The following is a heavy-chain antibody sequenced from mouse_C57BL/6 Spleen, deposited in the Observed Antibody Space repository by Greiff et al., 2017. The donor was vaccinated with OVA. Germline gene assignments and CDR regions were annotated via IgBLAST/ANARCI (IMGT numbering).Heavy chain of an antibody. CDR3: ARSGYSLDY. D-gene: IGHD3-1*01. CDR1: GYAFTNYL. V-gene: IGHV1-54*01. Sequence: VKLQESGAELVRPGTSVKVSCKASGYAFTNYLIEWVKQRPGQGLEWIGVINPGSGGTNYNEKFKGKATLTADKSSSTAYMQLSSLTSEDSAVYFCARSGYSLDYWGQGTTLTVSS. J-gene: IGHJ2*01. CDR2: INPGSGGT.